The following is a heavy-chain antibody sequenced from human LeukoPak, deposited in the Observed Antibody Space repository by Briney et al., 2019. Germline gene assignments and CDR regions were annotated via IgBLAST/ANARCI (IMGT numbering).Heavy chain of an antibody. CDR1: GFTFSSYG. Sequence: GGSLRLSCAASGFTFSSYGMHWVRQAPGKGLEWVAVISYDGSNKYYADSVKGRFTISRDNSKNTLYLQMNSLRAEDTAVYYCARELRLDYYGAGSPVGYWGQGTLVTVSS. D-gene: IGHD3-10*01. CDR2: ISYDGSNK. CDR3: ARELRLDYYGAGSPVGY. V-gene: IGHV3-30*03. J-gene: IGHJ4*02.